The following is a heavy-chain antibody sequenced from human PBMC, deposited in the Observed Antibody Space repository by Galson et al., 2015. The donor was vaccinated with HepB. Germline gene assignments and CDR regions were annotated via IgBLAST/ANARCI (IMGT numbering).Heavy chain of an antibody. CDR1: GFTVRNNY. V-gene: IGHV3-66*01. CDR3: ASDHTVGHFPTGGMDV. D-gene: IGHD2-21*01. CDR2: IYSGGTT. J-gene: IGHJ6*02. Sequence: SLRLSCAASGFTVRNNYINWVRQAPGKGLEWLSLIYSGGTTFYANSAKGRFTISRDNSKNTLYLQMHNLRVEDTAVYYCASDHTVGHFPTGGMDVWGQGTTVTVSS.